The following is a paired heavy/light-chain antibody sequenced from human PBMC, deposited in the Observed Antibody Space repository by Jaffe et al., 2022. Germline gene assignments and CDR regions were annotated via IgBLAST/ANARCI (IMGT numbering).Heavy chain of an antibody. CDR1: GYTFTNCF. Sequence: QVQLVQSGAEVKEPGASVKVSCKASGYTFTNCFMHWVRQAPGQRLEWMGLIKPRDGGISYSQKFQGRVTMTRDTSTSTVYMELRSLRSDDTAIYYCARAPSSGHSGYDDRLFDYWGQGTLVTVSS. V-gene: IGHV1-46*01. D-gene: IGHD5-12*01. CDR3: ARAPSSGHSGYDDRLFDY. J-gene: IGHJ4*02. CDR2: IKPRDGGI.
Light chain of an antibody. Sequence: EIVLTQSPGTLSLSPGERASLSCRASQSLGSSYLAWFQQKPGQAPRLLIYGASTRATGIPDRFSGSGSGTDFFLTISRLEPEDFAVFYCQQYGHSPITFGQGTRLEI. CDR1: QSLGSSY. J-gene: IGKJ5*01. CDR2: GAS. V-gene: IGKV3-20*01. CDR3: QQYGHSPIT.